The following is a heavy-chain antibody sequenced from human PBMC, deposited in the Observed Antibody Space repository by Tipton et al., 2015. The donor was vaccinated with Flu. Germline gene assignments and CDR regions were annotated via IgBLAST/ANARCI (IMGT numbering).Heavy chain of an antibody. CDR1: GYTFTSYG. V-gene: IGHV1-18*01. CDR3: GRDGLGGWYGADYFDS. D-gene: IGHD6-19*01. Sequence: QLVQSGAEVKKPGASVKVSCKASGYTFTSYGLSWVRQAPGQGLEWMGWISTYNGNTNYVQKLQGRVTMTTDTSTSTAYMELRSLPSDDAAVYCCGRDGLGGWYGADYFDSWGQGSRVTVPS. CDR2: ISTYNGNT. J-gene: IGHJ4*02.